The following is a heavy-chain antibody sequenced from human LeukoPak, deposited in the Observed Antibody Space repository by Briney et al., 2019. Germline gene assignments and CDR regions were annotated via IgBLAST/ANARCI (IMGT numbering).Heavy chain of an antibody. CDR3: ARAPPSDFWSGLFWFDP. V-gene: IGHV4-4*02. CDR2: IYHSGST. CDR1: GGSISSSNW. J-gene: IGHJ5*02. D-gene: IGHD3-3*01. Sequence: SGPGLVKPSGTLSLTCAVSGGSISSSNWWSWVRQPPGKGLEWIGEIYHSGSTNYNPSLKSRVTISVDKSKNQFSLKLSSVTAADTAVYYCARAPPSDFWSGLFWFDPWGQGTLVTVSS.